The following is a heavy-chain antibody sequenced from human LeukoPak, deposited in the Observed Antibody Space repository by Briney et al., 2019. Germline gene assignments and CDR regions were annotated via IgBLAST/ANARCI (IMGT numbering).Heavy chain of an antibody. J-gene: IGHJ6*02. D-gene: IGHD6-13*01. CDR1: RDTFSSYA. Sequence: SVKLSCKASRDTFSSYAIYWVRQAPGQGLEWMGGIIPIFGTANYAQKFQGRVTITADESTSTAYMELSSLRSEDTAVYYCASPSPYSSSWYEGGRGVGMDVWGQGTTVTVSS. V-gene: IGHV1-69*13. CDR3: ASPSPYSSSWYEGGRGVGMDV. CDR2: IIPIFGTA.